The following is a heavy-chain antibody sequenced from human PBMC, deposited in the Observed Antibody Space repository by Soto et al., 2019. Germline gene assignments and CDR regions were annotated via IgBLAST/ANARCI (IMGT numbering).Heavy chain of an antibody. CDR2: IYYSGST. Sequence: QVQLQESGPGLVKPSQTLSLTCTVSGGSISSGDYYWSWIRQPPGKGLEWIGYIYYSGSTYYNPSLKSRVTISVDTSKNQLSLKLSSVTAADTAVYYCARATYYYDSSGYYGYYFDYWGQGTLVTVSS. CDR1: GGSISSGDYY. D-gene: IGHD3-22*01. V-gene: IGHV4-30-4*01. CDR3: ARATYYYDSSGYYGYYFDY. J-gene: IGHJ4*02.